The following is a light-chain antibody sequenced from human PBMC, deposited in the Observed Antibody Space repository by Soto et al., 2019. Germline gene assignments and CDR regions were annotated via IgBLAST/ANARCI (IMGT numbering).Light chain of an antibody. CDR1: QTISSW. V-gene: IGKV1-5*03. CDR3: QHYESYSEA. CDR2: KAS. Sequence: EIQMTQTPYTLTAYVGDRVTITCRASQTISSWLAWYQQKPGKAPKLLIYKASTLKSGVPSRFSGSGSGTEFTLTICILQADDFATYSCQHYESYSEAFGHGTKL. J-gene: IGKJ1*01.